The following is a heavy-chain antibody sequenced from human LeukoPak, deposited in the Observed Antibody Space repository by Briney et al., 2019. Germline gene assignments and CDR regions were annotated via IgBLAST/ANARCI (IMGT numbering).Heavy chain of an antibody. Sequence: SETLSLTCTVSGGSINNYYWSWIRQPPGKGLEWIAYIYETGHTGYNPSLKTRVTISLDTSKNQFSLKLNSVTAADTAVYYCARHFLRGGFDSWGQGTLVAVSS. D-gene: IGHD5-12*01. CDR2: IYETGHT. CDR3: ARHFLRGGFDS. V-gene: IGHV4-59*08. CDR1: GGSINNYY. J-gene: IGHJ4*02.